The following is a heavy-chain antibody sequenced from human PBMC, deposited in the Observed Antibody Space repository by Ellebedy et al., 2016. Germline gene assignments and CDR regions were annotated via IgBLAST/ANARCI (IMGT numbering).Heavy chain of an antibody. CDR1: GGSFSGYY. CDR3: ARATGMIDY. V-gene: IGHV4-4*07. Sequence: SETLSLXXSVSGGSFSGYYWTWIRQPAGKGLEWIGRISTTGSTNYNPSLRSRVTMSVDTSKNHFSLKLSSVTAADTAVYYCARATGMIDYWGQGTLVTVSS. J-gene: IGHJ4*02. CDR2: ISTTGST.